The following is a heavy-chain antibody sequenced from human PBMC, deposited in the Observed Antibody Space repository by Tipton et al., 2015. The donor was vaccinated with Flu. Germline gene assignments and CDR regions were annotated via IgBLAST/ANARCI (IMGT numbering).Heavy chain of an antibody. CDR3: ANLRGTVAGANSGWFDP. Sequence: QVQLVQSGAEVKKPGSSVRVSCKSSGGSFNTFAITWERQAPGQGLEWVGRIIPIFGLASYAEKFQGRVTITADESTGTAYMELSNLRSEDTAIYYCANLRGTVAGANSGWFDPWGQGTLVTVSS. CDR1: GGSFNTFA. J-gene: IGHJ5*02. CDR2: IIPIFGLA. V-gene: IGHV1-69*18. D-gene: IGHD6-19*01.